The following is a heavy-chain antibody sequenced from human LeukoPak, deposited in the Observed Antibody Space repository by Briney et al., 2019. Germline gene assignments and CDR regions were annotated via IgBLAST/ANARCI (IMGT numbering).Heavy chain of an antibody. CDR1: GFIFSNYA. J-gene: IGHJ6*03. CDR2: ISSDGSKK. V-gene: IGHV3-30*04. CDR3: ARDARRPSGVAAIGYYMDV. D-gene: IGHD2-15*01. Sequence: GRSLRLSCAASGFIFSNYAMHWVRQAPGKGLEWVALISSDGSKKDYADSVKGRFTISRDNSRNTLYLQMNSLRAEDTAVYYCARDARRPSGVAAIGYYMDVWGKGTTVTVSS.